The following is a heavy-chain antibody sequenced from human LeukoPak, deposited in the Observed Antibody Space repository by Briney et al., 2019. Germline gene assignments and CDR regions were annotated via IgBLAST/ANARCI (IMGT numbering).Heavy chain of an antibody. Sequence: PSETLSLTCIVSGHSISSDYYWGWIRQSPGKGLEWIGSLYHTGTTYYNPSLKSRVTISMDRSKNQFSLRLRSVTASDTGVYYCARAFWGYYFDYWGQGTLVTVSS. D-gene: IGHD3-16*01. CDR1: GHSISSDYY. CDR2: LYHTGTT. V-gene: IGHV4-38-2*02. CDR3: ARAFWGYYFDY. J-gene: IGHJ4*02.